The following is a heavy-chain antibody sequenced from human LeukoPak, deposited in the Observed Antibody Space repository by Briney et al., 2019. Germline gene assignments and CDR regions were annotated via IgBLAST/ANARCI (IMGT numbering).Heavy chain of an antibody. CDR1: GGSISSSSYY. D-gene: IGHD3-22*01. CDR3: ARHPSYYDSSAIDY. Sequence: PSETLSLTCTVSGGSISSSSYYWGWIRQPPGKGLEWVGSIYYSGSTYYNPSLKSRVTISVDTSKNQFSLKLSSVTAADTAVYYCARHPSYYDSSAIDYWGQGTLVTVSS. V-gene: IGHV4-39*01. J-gene: IGHJ4*02. CDR2: IYYSGST.